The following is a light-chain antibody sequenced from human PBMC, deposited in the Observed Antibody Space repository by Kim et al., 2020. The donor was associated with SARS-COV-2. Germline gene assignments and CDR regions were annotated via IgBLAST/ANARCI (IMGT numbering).Light chain of an antibody. Sequence: TFATSGPRSSARIANTYVQVYQQRPVSSPPTVIYDDNQRPSGVPDRFSGSIDRSSNSASLTISGLKTEDEADYYCQSYDSNNQGVFGGGTQLTVL. J-gene: IGLJ3*02. CDR1: SARIANTY. V-gene: IGLV6-57*01. CDR3: QSYDSNNQGV. CDR2: DDN.